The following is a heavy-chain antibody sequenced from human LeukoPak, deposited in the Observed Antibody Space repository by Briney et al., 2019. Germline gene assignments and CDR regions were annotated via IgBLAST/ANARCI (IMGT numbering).Heavy chain of an antibody. CDR2: IYSGGTT. CDR1: GFTVSSNY. Sequence: PGGSLRLSCAASGFTVSSNYMSWVRQAPGKGLEWVSVIYSGGTTYYGDSVKGRFTISRDNSKNTLYLQMNSLRAEDTAVYFCARVRVGETRDFDYWGQGTLVTVSS. V-gene: IGHV3-53*01. CDR3: ARVRVGETRDFDY. D-gene: IGHD1-26*01. J-gene: IGHJ4*02.